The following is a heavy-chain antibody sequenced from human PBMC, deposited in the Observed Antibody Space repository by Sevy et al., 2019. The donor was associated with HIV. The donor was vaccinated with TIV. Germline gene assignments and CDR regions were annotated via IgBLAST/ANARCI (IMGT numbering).Heavy chain of an antibody. CDR1: GFTFSSYE. V-gene: IGHV3-48*03. D-gene: IGHD3-9*01. J-gene: IGHJ4*02. CDR2: IGSSGSTI. CDR3: ARMNADYDIFTYYFDY. Sequence: GGSLRLSCAASGFTFSSYEMNWVRQAPGKGLEWVSYIGSSGSTIYYADSVKGRFTISRDNAKNSLYLQMNSLRAEDTAVYYCARMNADYDIFTYYFDYWGQGTLVTVSS.